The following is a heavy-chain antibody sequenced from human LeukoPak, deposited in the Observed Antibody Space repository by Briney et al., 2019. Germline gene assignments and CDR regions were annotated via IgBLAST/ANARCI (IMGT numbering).Heavy chain of an antibody. J-gene: IGHJ4*02. CDR1: GFTFSDYD. CDR2: MTTTSSYI. Sequence: GGSLRLSCAASGFTFSDYDMSWVRQAPGKGLEWVSSMTTTSSYIYYADSVQGRFTISRDNSKNTLYLQMGSLRAEDMAVYYCASPGAYYWGQGTLVTVSS. CDR3: ASPGAYY. V-gene: IGHV3-21*01.